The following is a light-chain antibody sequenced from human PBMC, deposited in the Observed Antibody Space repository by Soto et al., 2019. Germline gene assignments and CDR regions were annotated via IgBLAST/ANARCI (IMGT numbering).Light chain of an antibody. V-gene: IGKV1-5*01. Sequence: DIQMTQSPSTLSASGGDRVTITCRASQRISSWLAWYQQKPGKAPKLLIYDASSLESGVSSRFSGSGSGTEFTLTISSLQPDDFATYYCQQYNSYSWTFGQGTKVEIK. CDR2: DAS. CDR1: QRISSW. CDR3: QQYNSYSWT. J-gene: IGKJ1*01.